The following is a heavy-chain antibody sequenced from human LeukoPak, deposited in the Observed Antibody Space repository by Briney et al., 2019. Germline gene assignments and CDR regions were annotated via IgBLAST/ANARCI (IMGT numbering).Heavy chain of an antibody. Sequence: SETLSLTCTVSGGSISSSSYYWGWIRQPPGKGLEWIAYIDYSGSTNYNPSLKSRVTISVDTSKNQFSLNLSSVTAADTAVYYCARRHVQYTSSSDPYYFDYWGQGTLVTVSS. V-gene: IGHV4-61*05. CDR3: ARRHVQYTSSSDPYYFDY. CDR2: IDYSGST. D-gene: IGHD6-6*01. J-gene: IGHJ4*02. CDR1: GGSISSSSYY.